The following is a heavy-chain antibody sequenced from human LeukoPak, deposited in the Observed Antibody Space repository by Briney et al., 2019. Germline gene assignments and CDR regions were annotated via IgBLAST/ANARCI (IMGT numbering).Heavy chain of an antibody. Sequence: PSETLSLTCTVSGGSISTRNYYWGWIRQPPGKGLEWIGSIYYSGSTYYNPSLKSRVTISVDTSKNQFSLKLSSVTAADTAVYYCARVVTNYFDYWGQGTLVTVSS. V-gene: IGHV4-39*01. CDR3: ARVVTNYFDY. CDR1: GGSISTRNYY. J-gene: IGHJ4*02. CDR2: IYYSGST. D-gene: IGHD5-12*01.